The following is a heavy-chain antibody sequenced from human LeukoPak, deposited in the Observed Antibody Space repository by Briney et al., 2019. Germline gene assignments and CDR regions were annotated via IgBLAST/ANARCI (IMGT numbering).Heavy chain of an antibody. CDR3: AREGVVEWGDPFDI. CDR2: IGGSGGTI. V-gene: IGHV3-48*03. J-gene: IGHJ3*02. D-gene: IGHD2-21*01. Sequence: GGSLTLSCAASGFTFSSYEMNWVRQAPGKGLEWISYIGGSGGTIFYADSVEGRFTTSRDNAKNTHFLQMDNLRVDDTAIYYCAREGVVEWGDPFDIWGQGATVTVSS. CDR1: GFTFSSYE.